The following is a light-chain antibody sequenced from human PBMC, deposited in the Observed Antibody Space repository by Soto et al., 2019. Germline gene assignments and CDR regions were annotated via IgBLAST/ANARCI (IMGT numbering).Light chain of an antibody. CDR2: DAS. V-gene: IGKV1-33*01. CDR3: QQYENLVT. CDR1: QDIRNS. Sequence: DIQMTRSPSFLSASVGDRVTITFQASQDIRNSLNWYQQKPGTAPNLLIYDASNLETGVPSRFSGSGSGTDFSFSISSLQPEDIATYYCQQYENLVTFGQGRRLEIK. J-gene: IGKJ5*01.